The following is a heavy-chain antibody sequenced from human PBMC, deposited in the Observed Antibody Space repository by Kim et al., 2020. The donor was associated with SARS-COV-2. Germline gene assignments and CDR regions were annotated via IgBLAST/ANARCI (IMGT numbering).Heavy chain of an antibody. CDR3: AALDSVQVPGGI. D-gene: IGHD3-10*01. Sequence: YVESVEGRFTMSRDNAKNSLYLQMSSLRTEDTAIYYCAALDSVQVPGGIWGLGTLVTVSS. V-gene: IGHV3-7*01. J-gene: IGHJ4*02.